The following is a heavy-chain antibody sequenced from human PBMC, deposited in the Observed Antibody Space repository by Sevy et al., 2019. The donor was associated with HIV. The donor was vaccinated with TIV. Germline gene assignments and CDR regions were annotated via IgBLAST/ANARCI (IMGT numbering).Heavy chain of an antibody. CDR2: IKSKTDGGTT. CDR1: GFTFSNAW. D-gene: IGHD4-17*01. V-gene: IGHV3-15*01. J-gene: IGHJ3*02. Sequence: GGSLRLSCAASGFTFSNAWMSWVRQAPGKGLEWVGRIKSKTDGGTTDYAAPVKGRFTISRDDSKNTLYLQMNSLKTEDTAVYYCTTDFGGIGAGDYAAFDIWGQGTMVTVSS. CDR3: TTDFGGIGAGDYAAFDI.